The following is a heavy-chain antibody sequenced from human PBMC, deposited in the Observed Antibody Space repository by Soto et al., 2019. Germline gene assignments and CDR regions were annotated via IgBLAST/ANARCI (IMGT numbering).Heavy chain of an antibody. J-gene: IGHJ4*02. CDR3: VKDRGDIAARCFDY. V-gene: IGHV3-21*01. D-gene: IGHD6-6*01. CDR2: ISSSSSYI. Sequence: PGGSLRLSCAASGFTFSSYSMNWVRQAPGKGLEWVSSISSSSSYIYYADSVKGRFTISRDNSKNTLYLQMSSLRAEDTAVYYCVKDRGDIAARCFDYWGQGTLVTVYS. CDR1: GFTFSSYS.